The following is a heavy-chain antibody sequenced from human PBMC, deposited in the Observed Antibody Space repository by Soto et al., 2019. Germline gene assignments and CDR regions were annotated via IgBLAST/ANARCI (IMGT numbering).Heavy chain of an antibody. J-gene: IGHJ6*02. Sequence: QVQLQESGPGLVKPSQTLSLTCTVSGGSISSGGYYWSWIRQHPGKGLEWIGYIYYSGSTYYNPSVKSRVTISVDTSKTQFSLKLSSVTAADTAVYYCAREYSSSYYYYYGMDVWGQGTTVTVSS. V-gene: IGHV4-31*03. CDR3: AREYSSSYYYYYGMDV. CDR1: GGSISSGGYY. CDR2: IYYSGST. D-gene: IGHD6-6*01.